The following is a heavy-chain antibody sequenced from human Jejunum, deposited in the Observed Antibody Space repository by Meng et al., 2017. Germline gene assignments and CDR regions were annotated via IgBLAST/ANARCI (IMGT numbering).Heavy chain of an antibody. J-gene: IGHJ6*02. D-gene: IGHD1-26*01. CDR3: ARIGGSRAMDV. Sequence: GESLKISCAASGFTFSNYDMRWVRQAPEKGLEWVASIKSDGSETYYVDSVKGRFTISRDNPKNSLYLQMNSLRGEDTAVYYCARIGGSRAMDVWGLETTVTVSS. CDR1: GFTFSNYD. CDR2: IKSDGSET. V-gene: IGHV3-7*01.